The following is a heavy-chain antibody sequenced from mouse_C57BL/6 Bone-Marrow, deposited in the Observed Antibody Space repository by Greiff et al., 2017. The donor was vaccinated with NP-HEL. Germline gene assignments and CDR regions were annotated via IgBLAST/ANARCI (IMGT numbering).Heavy chain of an antibody. CDR1: GYTFTSYT. J-gene: IGHJ1*03. D-gene: IGHD2-5*01. CDR3: ASYYSNYYPWYFDV. V-gene: IGHV1-4*01. Sequence: QVQLKESGAELARPGASVKMSCTASGYTFTSYTMHWVKQRPGQGLEWIGYINPSSGYTKYNPKFKDKATLTADKSSSTAYMQLSSLTSEDSAVDYWASYYSNYYPWYFDVWGTGTTVTVSS. CDR2: INPSSGYT.